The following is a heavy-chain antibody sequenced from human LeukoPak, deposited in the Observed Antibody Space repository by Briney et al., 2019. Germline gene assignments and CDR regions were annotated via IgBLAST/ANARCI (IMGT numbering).Heavy chain of an antibody. CDR1: GGSISSGDYY. J-gene: IGHJ4*02. V-gene: IGHV4-30-4*08. CDR2: IYYSGST. Sequence: SETLSLTCSVSGGSISSGDYYWSWIRQPPGKGLEWIGYIYYSGSTYYNPSLKSRVTISVDTSKNQFSLKLSSVTAADTAVYYCARVRMAYYDFWSGYYTYFDYWGQGTLVTVSS. CDR3: ARVRMAYYDFWSGYYTYFDY. D-gene: IGHD3-3*01.